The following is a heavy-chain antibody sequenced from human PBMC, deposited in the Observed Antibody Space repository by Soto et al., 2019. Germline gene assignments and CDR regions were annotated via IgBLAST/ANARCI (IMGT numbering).Heavy chain of an antibody. CDR1: GGSISSGGSY. Sequence: QGQLQESGPGLVKPSQTLFLTCTVSGGSISSGGSYWGWIRQHPGKGLEWIGYIDNSGTSYYNPSLKSRLTIAVDTSNNLFSLHLSSVTAADTAVYYCARVGISGTIDAFDIWGQGTMVTVSS. V-gene: IGHV4-31*03. CDR3: ARVGISGTIDAFDI. CDR2: IDNSGTS. J-gene: IGHJ3*02. D-gene: IGHD1-20*01.